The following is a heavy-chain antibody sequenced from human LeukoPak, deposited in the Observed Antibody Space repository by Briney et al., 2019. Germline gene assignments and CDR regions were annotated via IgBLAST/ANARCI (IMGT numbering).Heavy chain of an antibody. V-gene: IGHV4-39*07. CDR3: TNADGSTLIRI. CDR2: IYYTGNT. D-gene: IGHD2/OR15-2a*01. CDR1: GDSLTGYY. Sequence: SETLSLTCTVSGDSLTGYYWDWIRQPPGKGLEWIGNIYYTGNTYYNPSLKSRVTISLDTSKNQFSLKVISMTAADTAVYYCTNADGSTLIRICGRGTMVTVSS. J-gene: IGHJ3*02.